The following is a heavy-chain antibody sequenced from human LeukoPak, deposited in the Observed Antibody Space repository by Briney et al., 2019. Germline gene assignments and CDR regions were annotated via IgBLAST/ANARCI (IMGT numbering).Heavy chain of an antibody. D-gene: IGHD4-17*01. CDR1: VFTFSSYW. J-gene: IGHJ2*01. CDR3: AKGPPMTTVTTPYWYFDL. Sequence: PGGSLRLSCAASVFTFSSYWMSWVRQAPGKGLEWVADIKQDGSEKYYVDSVKGRFTISRDNSKNTLYLQMNSLRAEDTAVYCCAKGPPMTTVTTPYWYFDLWGRGTLVTVSS. CDR2: IKQDGSEK. V-gene: IGHV3-7*03.